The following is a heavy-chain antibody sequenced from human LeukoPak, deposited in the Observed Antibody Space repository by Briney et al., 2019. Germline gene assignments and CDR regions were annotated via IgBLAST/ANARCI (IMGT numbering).Heavy chain of an antibody. CDR2: IYPSGNT. Sequence: SETLSLTCTVSGGSISSYYWSWIRQPAGKGLEWIGRIYPSGNTNYNPSLKSRVTMSVDTSKNQFSLKLSSVTAADTAVYYCARASVTYYYYYYMDVWGKGTTVTVSS. D-gene: IGHD4-11*01. J-gene: IGHJ6*03. V-gene: IGHV4-4*07. CDR3: ARASVTYYYYYYMDV. CDR1: GGSISSYY.